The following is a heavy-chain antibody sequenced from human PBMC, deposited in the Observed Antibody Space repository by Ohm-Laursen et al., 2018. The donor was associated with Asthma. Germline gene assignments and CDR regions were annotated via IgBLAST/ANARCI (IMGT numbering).Heavy chain of an antibody. J-gene: IGHJ6*02. CDR1: GDSVSGGNYH. CDR3: ARHSASGVGYYGGYYLYGLDV. Sequence: SQTLSLTCPVSGDSVSGGNYHWSWIRQPPGKGLEWIGYVRDSGSTNYNPSLKSRVSISADTSKNQYSLKVSSVTAADTAVYFCARHSASGVGYYGGYYLYGLDVWGQGTTVTVSS. CDR2: VRDSGST. D-gene: IGHD3-22*01. V-gene: IGHV4-61*01.